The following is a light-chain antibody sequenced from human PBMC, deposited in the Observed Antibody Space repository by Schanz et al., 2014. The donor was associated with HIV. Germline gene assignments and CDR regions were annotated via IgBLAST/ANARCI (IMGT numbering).Light chain of an antibody. Sequence: DIILTQSPVTLSVSPGERATLSCRASQSVSRNVAWYQQKSGQAPRLLIYSASTRATGIPARFSGSGSGTEFTLTISSLQSEDFAVYYCQQYGSSPQTFGQGTKVEIK. CDR3: QQYGSSPQT. CDR2: SAS. V-gene: IGKV3-15*01. CDR1: QSVSRN. J-gene: IGKJ1*01.